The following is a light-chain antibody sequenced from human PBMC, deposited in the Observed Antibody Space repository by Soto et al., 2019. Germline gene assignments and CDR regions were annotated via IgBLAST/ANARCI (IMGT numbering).Light chain of an antibody. CDR3: QNYNSGPRT. CDR2: AAS. Sequence: DIQMAQSPSSLSASVGDRVTITCRASQGISNYLAWYQQKPGKVPKLLIYAASTLQSGVPSRFSGSGSGTDFTLTISSLQPDDVSTYYCQNYNSGPRTFGQGTKVEIK. CDR1: QGISNY. V-gene: IGKV1-27*01. J-gene: IGKJ1*01.